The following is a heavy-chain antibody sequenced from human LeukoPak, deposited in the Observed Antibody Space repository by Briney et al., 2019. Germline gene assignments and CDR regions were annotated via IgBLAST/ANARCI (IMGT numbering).Heavy chain of an antibody. CDR2: ISGYNGNT. V-gene: IGHV1-18*04. D-gene: IGHD3-10*01. J-gene: IGHJ6*02. Sequence: GASVKVSCEASGYTLTKYGISWVRQAPGQGPEWMGWISGYNGNTNYAQKFHGRVTMTTDTSTSTAYMELRDLKSDDTAVYYCGRDYYYGTSAPYNFGIDVWGQGTTVTVSS. CDR3: GRDYYYGTSAPYNFGIDV. CDR1: GYTLTKYG.